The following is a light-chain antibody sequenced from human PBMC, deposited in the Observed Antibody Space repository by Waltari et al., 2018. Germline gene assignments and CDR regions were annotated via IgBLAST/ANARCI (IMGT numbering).Light chain of an antibody. CDR2: WAS. J-gene: IGKJ1*01. CDR3: QQYYSLPWA. V-gene: IGKV4-1*01. CDR1: LSVLFNFNNKNY. Sequence: DIVMTQSPDSLAVSLGERATINCKSSLSVLFNFNNKNYLGWYQHKPGRPPKLLVYWASTRESGVPDRFSGSGSGTDFNLTISSLQAEDVAVYYCQQYYSLPWAFGQGTKVEIK.